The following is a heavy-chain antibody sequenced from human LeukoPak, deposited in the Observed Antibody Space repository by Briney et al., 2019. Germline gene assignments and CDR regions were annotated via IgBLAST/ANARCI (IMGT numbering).Heavy chain of an antibody. CDR3: ARDTPGYGGDDFDY. Sequence: PGGSLRLSCAASGFTFSTYGMHWVRQAPGKGLEWMTFIQAGGDEKYYAESVRGRFTVSRGNSKNTLYLQMNSLRAEDTAVYYCARDTPGYGGDDFDYWGQGALVTVSS. CDR1: GFTFSTYG. CDR2: IQAGGDEK. V-gene: IGHV3-30*02. D-gene: IGHD4-23*01. J-gene: IGHJ4*02.